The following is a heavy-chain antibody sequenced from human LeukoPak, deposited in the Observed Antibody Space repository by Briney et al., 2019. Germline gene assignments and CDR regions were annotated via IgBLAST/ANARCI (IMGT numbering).Heavy chain of an antibody. CDR2: INHSGNT. D-gene: IGHD3-10*01. Sequence: SETLSLTCAVYGGSFSGYYWSWIRQPPGKGLEWIGEINHSGNTNYNPSLKSRGTISVDTSKNQFSLKLSSVTAADTAVYYCARGVYYYGSGSYYYWGQGTLVTVSS. CDR3: ARGVYYYGSGSYYY. J-gene: IGHJ4*02. CDR1: GGSFSGYY. V-gene: IGHV4-34*01.